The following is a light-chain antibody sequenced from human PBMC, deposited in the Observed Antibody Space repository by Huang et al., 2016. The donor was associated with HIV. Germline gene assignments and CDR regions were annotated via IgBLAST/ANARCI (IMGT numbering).Light chain of an antibody. V-gene: IGKV3-15*01. Sequence: EIVMTQSPATLSVSPGERATLSCRASQSVSGNLAWYQQKPGQAPRLLSYGASTRAIGIPARFSGSGSGTEFTLPITSLQSEDFAVYYCQQYNNWPPYTFGQGTRLEIK. J-gene: IGKJ2*01. CDR2: GAS. CDR3: QQYNNWPPYT. CDR1: QSVSGN.